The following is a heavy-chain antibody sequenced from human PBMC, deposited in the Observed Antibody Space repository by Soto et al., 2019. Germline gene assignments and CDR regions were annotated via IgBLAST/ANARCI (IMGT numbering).Heavy chain of an antibody. CDR1: GFTFSSYA. V-gene: IGHV3-30-3*01. D-gene: IGHD3-9*01. Sequence: AGGSLRLSCAASGFTFSSYAMHWVRQAPGKGLEWVAVISYDGSNKYYADSVKGRFTISRDNSKNTLYLQMNSLRAEDTAVYYCANTYYDILTGYYNGIFGYWGQGTLVTVSS. J-gene: IGHJ4*02. CDR2: ISYDGSNK. CDR3: ANTYYDILTGYYNGIFGY.